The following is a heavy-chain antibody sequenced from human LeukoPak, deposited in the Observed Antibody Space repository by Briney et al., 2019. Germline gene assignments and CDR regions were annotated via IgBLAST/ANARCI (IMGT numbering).Heavy chain of an antibody. CDR1: GYTFTSYG. Sequence: GASVTVSCKASGYTFTSYGISWVRQAPGEGREWRGWISAYNGNTNYAQKLHGRVTITTDTSTSTAYMELRSLRSDDTAVYYCARDLYRNDFDYWGQGTLVTVSS. CDR3: ARDLYRNDFDY. D-gene: IGHD4-11*01. V-gene: IGHV1-18*01. J-gene: IGHJ4*02. CDR2: ISAYNGNT.